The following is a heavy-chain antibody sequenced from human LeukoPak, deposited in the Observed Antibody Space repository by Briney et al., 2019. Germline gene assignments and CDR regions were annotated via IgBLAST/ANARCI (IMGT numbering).Heavy chain of an antibody. D-gene: IGHD6-6*01. J-gene: IGHJ5*02. CDR2: INPNSGGT. CDR3: ARGYSSSPSSGFDP. CDR1: GYTFTGYY. Sequence: GASVKVSCKASGYTFTGYYMHWVRQAPGQGLEWMGWINPNSGGTNYAQKFQGRVTMTRDTSISTAYMELSRLRSEDMAVYYCARGYSSSPSSGFDPWGQGTLVTVSS. V-gene: IGHV1-2*02.